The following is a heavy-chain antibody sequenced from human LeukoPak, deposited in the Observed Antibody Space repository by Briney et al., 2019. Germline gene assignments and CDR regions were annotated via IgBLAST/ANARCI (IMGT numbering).Heavy chain of an antibody. CDR3: ATWSMFRGAFDY. CDR2: NTPIFGTT. Sequence: SVKVSCKASGGTFSSYAISWVRQAPGQGLEWMGRNTPIFGTTNYAQKFQGRVTFTTDESTTTANMVLTSLTSEDTAVYYCATWSMFRGAFDYWGQGTLVTVSS. D-gene: IGHD3-10*01. V-gene: IGHV1-69*05. J-gene: IGHJ4*02. CDR1: GGTFSSYA.